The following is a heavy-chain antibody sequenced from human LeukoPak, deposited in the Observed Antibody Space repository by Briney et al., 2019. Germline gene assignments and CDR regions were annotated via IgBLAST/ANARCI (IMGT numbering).Heavy chain of an antibody. CDR3: ARVERYFDWSLERWFDP. Sequence: GGSLRLSCAASGFTFSSYSMNWVRQAPGKGLEWVSSISSSSSYIYYADSVKGRFTISRDNSKNTLYLQMNSLRAEDTAVYYCARVERYFDWSLERWFDPWGQGTLVTVSS. V-gene: IGHV3-21*01. J-gene: IGHJ5*02. CDR2: ISSSSSYI. D-gene: IGHD3-9*01. CDR1: GFTFSSYS.